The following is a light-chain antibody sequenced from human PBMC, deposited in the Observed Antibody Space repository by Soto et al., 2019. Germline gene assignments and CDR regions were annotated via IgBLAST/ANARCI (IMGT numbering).Light chain of an antibody. Sequence: AIQMTQSPSSLSASIGDRVTITCRASQGISSALAWYQQKPGKAPSLLIYGASTLESGVPSSFSGSGSGTDFTLTISSLQTEDFATYYCQHFNGYPRTFGQGTRLEI. J-gene: IGKJ5*01. CDR1: QGISSA. CDR2: GAS. V-gene: IGKV1-13*02. CDR3: QHFNGYPRT.